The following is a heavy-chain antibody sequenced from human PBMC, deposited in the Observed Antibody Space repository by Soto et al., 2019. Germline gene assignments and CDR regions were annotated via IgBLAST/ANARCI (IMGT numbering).Heavy chain of an antibody. D-gene: IGHD1-1*01. CDR1: GGTFSGYA. J-gene: IGHJ1*01. CDR3: ARDPRSITGTTSSEDFQH. V-gene: IGHV1-69*01. CDR2: IIPIFGIT. Sequence: QAQLMQSGAEVKEPGSSVKVSCKASGGTFSGYAISWVRQAPGQGLEWLGGIIPIFGITNYAQKFQNRLTLDADESSATVYMDLRSLTSEDSASYYCARDPRSITGTTSSEDFQHWGQGTRVSVS.